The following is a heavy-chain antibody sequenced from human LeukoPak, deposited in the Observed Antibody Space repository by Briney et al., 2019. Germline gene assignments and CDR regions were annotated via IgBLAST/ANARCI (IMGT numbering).Heavy chain of an antibody. J-gene: IGHJ4*02. CDR3: ARRMDLLYYFDY. Sequence: PSEILSLTCTVSGGSISSYYWSWIRQPPGKGLEWIGYIYYSGSTNYNPSLKSRVTISVDTSKNQFSLKLSSVTAADTAVYYCARRMDLLYYFDYWGQGTLVTVSS. CDR1: GGSISSYY. CDR2: IYYSGST. V-gene: IGHV4-59*08. D-gene: IGHD2-2*03.